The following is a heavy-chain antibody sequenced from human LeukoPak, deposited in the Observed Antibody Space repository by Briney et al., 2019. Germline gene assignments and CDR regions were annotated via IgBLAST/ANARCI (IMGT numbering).Heavy chain of an antibody. CDR2: IRSIAYGGTT. V-gene: IGHV3-49*04. CDR1: GFTFGDYA. Sequence: GGSLRLSCTASGFTFGDYAMSWVRQAPGKGLEWVGFIRSIAYGGTTAYAASVKGRFTISRDGSKSIAYLQMNSLKTEDTAVYYCTRGGHSYGLSYWGQGTLVTVSS. J-gene: IGHJ4*02. D-gene: IGHD5-18*01. CDR3: TRGGHSYGLSY.